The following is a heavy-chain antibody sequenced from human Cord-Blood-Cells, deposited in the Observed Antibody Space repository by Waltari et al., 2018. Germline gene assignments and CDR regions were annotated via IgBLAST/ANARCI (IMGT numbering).Heavy chain of an antibody. D-gene: IGHD3-16*01. Sequence: QVQLVPSGAAGTKPGASVTVSCKASGYTPTGCYMQLARQAPGQGLEWMGWINPNSGGTNYAQKFQGWVTMTRDTPISTAYMELSRLRSDDTAVYYRARDVGGGTLDYWGQGTLVTVSS. CDR2: INPNSGGT. CDR3: ARDVGGGTLDY. J-gene: IGHJ4*02. V-gene: IGHV1-2*04. CDR1: GYTPTGCY.